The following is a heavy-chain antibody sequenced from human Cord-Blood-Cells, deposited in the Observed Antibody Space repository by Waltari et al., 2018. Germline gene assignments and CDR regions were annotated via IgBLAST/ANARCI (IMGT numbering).Heavy chain of an antibody. D-gene: IGHD6-6*01. V-gene: IGHV3-53*01. CDR1: GSTVSSNY. CDR2: IYSGGST. J-gene: IGHJ4*02. Sequence: EVQLVESGGGLIQPGGSLRLSCPASGSTVSSNYMTWVRQSPGEGLEWVSVIYSGGSTYYADSVKGRFTISRDNSKNTLYLQMNSLRAEDTAVYYCARHRESSSFDYWGQGTLVTVSS. CDR3: ARHRESSSFDY.